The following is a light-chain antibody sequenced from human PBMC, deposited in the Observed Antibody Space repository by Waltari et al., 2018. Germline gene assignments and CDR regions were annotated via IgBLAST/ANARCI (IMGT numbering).Light chain of an antibody. CDR2: KDT. CDR3: QSTDSRAGYVV. CDR1: ALPNRY. J-gene: IGLJ2*01. V-gene: IGLV3-25*03. Sequence: SYDLTPPPSVSVSPAQTAPITCSADALPNRYAYWYQQQPGRAPILLIYKDTGRPPRIPERFSGSTSRTTVTLTLTGAQAQDEDDYYCQSTDSRAGYVVFGGGTKLTVL.